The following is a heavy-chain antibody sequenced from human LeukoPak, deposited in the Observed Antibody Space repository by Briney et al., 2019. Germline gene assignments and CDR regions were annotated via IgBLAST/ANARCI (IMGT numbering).Heavy chain of an antibody. CDR2: ISYDGSNK. J-gene: IGHJ6*03. CDR3: ARGGSTSGWYYYMDV. D-gene: IGHD2-2*01. CDR1: GFTFSSYA. V-gene: IGHV3-30*04. Sequence: GGSLRLPCAASGFTFSSYAMHWVRQAPGKGLEWVAVISYDGSNKYYADSVKGRFTISRDNSKNTLYMQMNSLRAEDTAVYYCARGGSTSGWYYYMDVWGKGTTVTVSS.